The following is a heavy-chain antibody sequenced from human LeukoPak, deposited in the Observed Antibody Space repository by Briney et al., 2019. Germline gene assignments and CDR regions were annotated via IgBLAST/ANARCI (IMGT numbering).Heavy chain of an antibody. CDR3: TRATGVAAPLNWFDP. D-gene: IGHD2-15*01. CDR2: IRSKAYGGTT. CDR1: GFTFSSYS. J-gene: IGHJ5*02. V-gene: IGHV3-49*04. Sequence: GGSLRLSCAASGFTFSSYSMNWVRQAPGKGLEWVGFIRSKAYGGTTEYAASVKGRFTISRDDSKSIAYLQMNSLKTEDTAVYYCTRATGVAAPLNWFDPWGQGTLVTVSS.